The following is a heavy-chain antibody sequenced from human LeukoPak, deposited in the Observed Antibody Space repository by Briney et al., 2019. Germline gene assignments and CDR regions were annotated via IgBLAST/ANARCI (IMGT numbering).Heavy chain of an antibody. Sequence: SETLSLTCTVSGGSISSSSFYWAWIRKPPGKRLEWIGSIHYSGSTYYNLSLKSRVTISVDTSKNQFSLKLSSVTAADTAVYYCARDGLWIQNSFDIWGQGTVVTVSS. D-gene: IGHD5-18*01. V-gene: IGHV4-39*07. CDR2: IHYSGST. CDR1: GGSISSSSFY. J-gene: IGHJ3*02. CDR3: ARDGLWIQNSFDI.